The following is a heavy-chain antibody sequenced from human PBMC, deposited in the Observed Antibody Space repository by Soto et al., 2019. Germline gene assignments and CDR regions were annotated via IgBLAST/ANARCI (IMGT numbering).Heavy chain of an antibody. V-gene: IGHV3-23*01. CDR3: ATFFYSTPNFDYYMAV. CDR1: GFPFSSYG. CDR2: ISGSGEST. Sequence: EVHLLESGGDLVQPGGSLRLSCAASGFPFSSYGMTWVRQAPGKGLEWVSTISGSGESTYYTDSVKGRFTISRDNSQTALSLRMSNLTAEDTAVYYSATFFYSTPNFDYYMAVYSRWTTVTVSS. D-gene: IGHD3-3*02. J-gene: IGHJ6*03.